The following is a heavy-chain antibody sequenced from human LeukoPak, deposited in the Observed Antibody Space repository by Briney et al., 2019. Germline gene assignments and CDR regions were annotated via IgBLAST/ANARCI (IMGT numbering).Heavy chain of an antibody. V-gene: IGHV4-59*01. Sequence: SETLSLTCTVSGGSISNYYWTWIRQPPGKGLEWIGYIYYTGSTNYNPSLKSRVTISLDTPKNQFSLKLSSVTAADTAVYYCARDRASGSGKFYFDYWGQGTLVTVSS. CDR2: IYYTGST. CDR1: GGSISNYY. CDR3: ARDRASGSGKFYFDY. J-gene: IGHJ4*02. D-gene: IGHD3-10*01.